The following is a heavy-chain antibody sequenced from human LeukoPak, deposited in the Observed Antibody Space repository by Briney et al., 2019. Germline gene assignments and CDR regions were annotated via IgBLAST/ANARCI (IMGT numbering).Heavy chain of an antibody. CDR2: IYSSGST. CDR1: GFTVGTNY. D-gene: IGHD6-13*01. CDR3: ARTKYFSWFLDV. V-gene: IGHV3-66*01. Sequence: QSGGSLRPSCAASGFTVGTNYMSWVRQAPGKGLEWVSIIYSSGSTNYADSMKDRFTVSRDTSTNTIYLHINNVRVEDTAVYHCARTKYFSWFLDVWGRGTLLTVSS. J-gene: IGHJ2*01.